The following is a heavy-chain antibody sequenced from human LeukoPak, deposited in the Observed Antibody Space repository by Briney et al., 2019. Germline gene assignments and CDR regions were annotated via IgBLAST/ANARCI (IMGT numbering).Heavy chain of an antibody. CDR3: ARDHYGGNSGYFDY. CDR2: IWYDGNNK. D-gene: IGHD4-23*01. V-gene: IGHV3-33*01. Sequence: PGRSLRLSCAASGFTFSSYGMHWVRQAPGKGLEWVAVIWYDGNNKYHTDSVKGRFTISRDNSKNTLYLQMNSLRAEDTAVYYCARDHYGGNSGYFDYWGQGTLVTVSS. CDR1: GFTFSSYG. J-gene: IGHJ4*02.